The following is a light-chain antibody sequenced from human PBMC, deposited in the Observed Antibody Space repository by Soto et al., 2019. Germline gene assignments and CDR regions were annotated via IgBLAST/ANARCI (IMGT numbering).Light chain of an antibody. V-gene: IGKV3-11*01. CDR1: QSVSTS. J-gene: IGKJ1*01. CDR3: QVRDVWPS. Sequence: IVLTQSLATLSLSPGERAALSCRASQSVSTSLAWYQHKPGQAPRLFIYDASKRAPGIPARFSGSGSGTDFTLTISSLEPEDFAVYYCQVRDVWPSFGQGTKV. CDR2: DAS.